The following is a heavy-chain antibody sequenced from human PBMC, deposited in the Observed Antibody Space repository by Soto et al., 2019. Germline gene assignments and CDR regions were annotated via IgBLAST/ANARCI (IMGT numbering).Heavy chain of an antibody. Sequence: ASVKVSCKASGYTFTSYGITWLRQAPGQGLEWMGWISPYNGNTNYAQKVQGRVTMTTDTSTNTAYMELRSLRSDDTAVYYCARGRAIAAAPAHPLDIWGQGTMVTVSS. D-gene: IGHD6-13*01. CDR1: GYTFTSYG. CDR2: ISPYNGNT. J-gene: IGHJ3*02. V-gene: IGHV1-18*01. CDR3: ARGRAIAAAPAHPLDI.